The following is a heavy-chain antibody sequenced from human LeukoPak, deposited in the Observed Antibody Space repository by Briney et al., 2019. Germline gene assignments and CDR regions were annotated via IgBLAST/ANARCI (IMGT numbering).Heavy chain of an antibody. V-gene: IGHV3-23*01. CDR3: AKATPITMVRGIGVFDI. CDR1: GFTVSSNY. CDR2: ISGSGGST. Sequence: PGGSLRLSCAASGFTVSSNYMSWVRQAPGKGLEWVSAISGSGGSTYYADSVKGRFTISRDNSRNTLYLQINSLRAEDTAVYYCAKATPITMVRGIGVFDIWGQGTMVTVSS. J-gene: IGHJ3*02. D-gene: IGHD3-10*01.